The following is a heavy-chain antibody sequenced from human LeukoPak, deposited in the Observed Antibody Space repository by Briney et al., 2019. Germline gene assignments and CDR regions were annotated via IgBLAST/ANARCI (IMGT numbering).Heavy chain of an antibody. V-gene: IGHV3-74*01. CDR2: ISTDGSST. J-gene: IGHJ4*02. Sequence: PGGSLRLSCAASGFTFSNYWMHWVRHAPGKGLVWVSRISTDGSSTDYADSVKGRFTISRDNAKNTLYLQMNSLRAEDTAVYYCARNIVGGTDWGQGTLVTVSS. CDR1: GFTFSNYW. CDR3: ARNIVGGTD. D-gene: IGHD1-26*01.